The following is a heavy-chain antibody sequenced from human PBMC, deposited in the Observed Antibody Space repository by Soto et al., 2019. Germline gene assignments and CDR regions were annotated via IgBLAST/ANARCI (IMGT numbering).Heavy chain of an antibody. V-gene: IGHV1-3*01. CDR2: IIPGTDSI. J-gene: IGHJ6*03. D-gene: IGHD6-19*01. CDR3: ARDAVAVAGYYMDV. CDR1: GYTFTAYV. Sequence: ASVKVSCKASGYTFTAYVIHWMRQAPGQSLEWMGWIIPGTDSIQYSQKFQGRVTITGDTSATTAYMELIRLRPEDTAVYYCARDAVAVAGYYMDVWGKGTTVTVSS.